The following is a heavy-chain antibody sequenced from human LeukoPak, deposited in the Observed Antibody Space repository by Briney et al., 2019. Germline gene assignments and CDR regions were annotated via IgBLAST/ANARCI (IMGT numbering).Heavy chain of an antibody. J-gene: IGHJ6*03. CDR3: ARARSGSYYYYCYYMDV. CDR1: GGSFSGYY. Sequence: SETLSLTCAVYGGSFSGYYWSWIRQPPGKGLEWIGEINHSGSTNYNPSLKSRVTISVDTSKNQFCLKLSSVTAADTAVYYCARARSGSYYYYCYYMDVWGKGRTGTVSS. D-gene: IGHD1-26*01. V-gene: IGHV4-34*01. CDR2: INHSGST.